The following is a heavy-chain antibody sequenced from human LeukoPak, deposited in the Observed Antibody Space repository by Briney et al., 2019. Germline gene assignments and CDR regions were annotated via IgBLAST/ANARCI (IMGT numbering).Heavy chain of an antibody. D-gene: IGHD3-22*01. V-gene: IGHV3-64*01. Sequence: GGSLRLSXAASGFTFSSYAMRWVRQAPGKGLEYVSAISSNGGSTYYANSVKGRFTISRDNSKNTLYLQMGSLRAEDMAVYYCARVRNGYYSDAFDIWGQGTMVTVSS. CDR3: ARVRNGYYSDAFDI. CDR1: GFTFSSYA. CDR2: ISSNGGST. J-gene: IGHJ3*02.